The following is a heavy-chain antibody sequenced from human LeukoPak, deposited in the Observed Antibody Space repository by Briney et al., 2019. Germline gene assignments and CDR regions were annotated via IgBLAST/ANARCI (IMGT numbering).Heavy chain of an antibody. J-gene: IGHJ4*02. Sequence: GGSLRLSCAASGFTFSSYGMHWVRQAPGKGLEWVAVIWYDGSNKYYADSVKGRFTISRDNSKNTLYLQMNSLRAEDTAVYYCARGTVAPPFDYWGQGTLVTVSS. CDR3: ARGTVAPPFDY. D-gene: IGHD2-15*01. V-gene: IGHV3-33*01. CDR1: GFTFSSYG. CDR2: IWYDGSNK.